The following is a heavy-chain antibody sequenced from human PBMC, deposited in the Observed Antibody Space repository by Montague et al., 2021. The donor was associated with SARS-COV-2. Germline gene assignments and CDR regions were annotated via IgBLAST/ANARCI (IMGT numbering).Heavy chain of an antibody. CDR2: VYYTGHT. D-gene: IGHD3-22*01. CDR3: ATAPAGHYHIDN. CDR1: GGSTKTMRYY. Sequence: SETLSLTCSVSGGSTKTMRYYWGWIRQPPGKGLERIASVYYTGHTYYNPSLAARPAISLDTSTNHFSLTLSSVAADDTAIYYGATAPAGHYHIDNWGQGTPVIVSS. J-gene: IGHJ4*02. V-gene: IGHV4-39*07.